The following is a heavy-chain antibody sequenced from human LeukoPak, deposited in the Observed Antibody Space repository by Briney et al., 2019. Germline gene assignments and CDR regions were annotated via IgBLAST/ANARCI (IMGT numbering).Heavy chain of an antibody. CDR2: INPNSGGT. CDR3: ARRYFDSSGYYFDF. D-gene: IGHD3-22*01. J-gene: IGHJ4*02. V-gene: IGHV1-2*02. CDR1: GYTFTGNS. Sequence: WASVKVSCKASGYTFTGNSIHWVRQAPGQGLQWMGWINPNSGGTKYAQKFQGRVTMTRDTSISTAYMELSRLTSDDTAVYYCARRYFDSSGYYFDFWGQGTLVTVSS.